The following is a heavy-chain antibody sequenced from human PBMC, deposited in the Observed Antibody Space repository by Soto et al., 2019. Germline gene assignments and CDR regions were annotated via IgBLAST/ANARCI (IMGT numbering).Heavy chain of an antibody. Sequence: GGSLRLSCAASGFTFSSYSMNWVRQAPGKGLEWVSYISSSSSTIYYADSVKGRFTISRDNAKNSLYLQMNSLRAEDTAVYYCARGQAYYYGSGSSFYFDYWGQGTLVTVSS. D-gene: IGHD3-10*01. CDR3: ARGQAYYYGSGSSFYFDY. V-gene: IGHV3-48*01. CDR1: GFTFSSYS. CDR2: ISSSSSTI. J-gene: IGHJ4*02.